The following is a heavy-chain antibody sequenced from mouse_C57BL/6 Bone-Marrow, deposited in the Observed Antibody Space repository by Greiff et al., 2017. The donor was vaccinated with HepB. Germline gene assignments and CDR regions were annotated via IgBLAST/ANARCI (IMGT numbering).Heavy chain of an antibody. CDR2: ISSGGDYI. D-gene: IGHD3-3*01. CDR1: GFTFSSYA. CDR3: TRDGDSRPGLYFDV. J-gene: IGHJ1*03. Sequence: EVHLVESGEGLVKPGGSLKLSCAASGFTFSSYAMSWVRQTPEKRLEWVAYISSGGDYIYYADTVKGRFTISRDNARNTLYLQMSSLKSEDTAMYYCTRDGDSRPGLYFDVWGTGTTVTVSS. V-gene: IGHV5-9-1*02.